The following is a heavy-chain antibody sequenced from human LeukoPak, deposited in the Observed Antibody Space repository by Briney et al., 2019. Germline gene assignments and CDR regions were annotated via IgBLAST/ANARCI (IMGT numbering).Heavy chain of an antibody. Sequence: PGGSLRLSCAASGFTFSTYEMNWVRQAPGKGLEWVSYISRSGSTIYYADSVKGRFTISRDNAKNSLYLQMNSLRAEDTAVYYCARDGGDYFDYWGRGTLVTVSS. D-gene: IGHD2-21*01. V-gene: IGHV3-48*03. J-gene: IGHJ4*02. CDR1: GFTFSTYE. CDR2: ISRSGSTI. CDR3: ARDGGDYFDY.